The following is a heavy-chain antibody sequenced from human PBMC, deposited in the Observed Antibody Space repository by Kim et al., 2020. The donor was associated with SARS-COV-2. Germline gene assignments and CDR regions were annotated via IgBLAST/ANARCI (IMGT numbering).Heavy chain of an antibody. V-gene: IGHV3-21*01. J-gene: IGHJ2*01. Sequence: YYEGAVKGRFTLSRDNAKNSLYGQMNSLRSEDTAVYYCAREQRGVGGFDLWGRGTLVTVSS. CDR3: AREQRGVGGFDL. D-gene: IGHD3-10*01.